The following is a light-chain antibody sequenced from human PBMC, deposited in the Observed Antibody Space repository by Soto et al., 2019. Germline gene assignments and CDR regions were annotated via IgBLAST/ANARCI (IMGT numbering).Light chain of an antibody. CDR1: SSNIGAGYD. CDR2: GNS. CDR3: QSYDSSLSGSV. V-gene: IGLV1-40*01. J-gene: IGLJ2*01. Sequence: QSVLTQPPSVSGAPGQRATISCTGSSSNIGAGYDVHWYQQFPGTAPKLLIYGNSNRPSGVPDRFSGSKSGTSASLAITGLQAEDEADYYCQSYDSSLSGSVFGGGTKLTVL.